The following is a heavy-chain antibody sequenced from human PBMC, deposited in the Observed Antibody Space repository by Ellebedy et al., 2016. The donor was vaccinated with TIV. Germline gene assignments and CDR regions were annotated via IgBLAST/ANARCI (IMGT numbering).Heavy chain of an antibody. V-gene: IGHV3-48*01. D-gene: IGHD4-17*01. CDR2: ISSSSGTI. Sequence: GESLKISCAASGFTFSSYAMSWVRQAPGKGLEWVSYISSSSGTIYYADSVKGRFTISRDNAKNSLYLQMNSLRAEDTAVYYCARPPVTTADYYFDYWGQGTLVTVSS. J-gene: IGHJ4*02. CDR3: ARPPVTTADYYFDY. CDR1: GFTFSSYA.